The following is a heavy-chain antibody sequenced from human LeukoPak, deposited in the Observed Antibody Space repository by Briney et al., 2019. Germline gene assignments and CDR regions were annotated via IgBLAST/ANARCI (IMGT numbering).Heavy chain of an antibody. V-gene: IGHV3-23*01. CDR3: AKHWGAYGDYRGRYMDV. CDR1: GFTFSSYE. D-gene: IGHD4-17*01. Sequence: PGGSLRLSCAASGFTFSSYEMNWVRQAPGKGLEWVSGNSGSGDITYYADSVKGRFTISRDNSKNTLYLQMNSLRAEDTAVYYCAKHWGAYGDYRGRYMDVWGKGTTVTVSS. CDR2: NSGSGDIT. J-gene: IGHJ6*03.